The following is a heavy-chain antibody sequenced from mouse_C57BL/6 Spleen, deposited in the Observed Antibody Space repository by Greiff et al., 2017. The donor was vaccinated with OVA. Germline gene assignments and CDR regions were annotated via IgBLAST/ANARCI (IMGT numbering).Heavy chain of an antibody. V-gene: IGHV1-55*01. CDR2: IYPGSGST. Sequence: QVQLQQPGAELVKPGASVKMSCKASGYTFTSYWITWVKQRPGQGLEWIGDIYPGSGSTNYNEKFKSKATLTVDTSSSTAYMQLSSLTSEDSAVYYCARGTAQANDAMDYWGQGTSVTVSS. D-gene: IGHD3-2*02. J-gene: IGHJ4*01. CDR3: ARGTAQANDAMDY. CDR1: GYTFTSYW.